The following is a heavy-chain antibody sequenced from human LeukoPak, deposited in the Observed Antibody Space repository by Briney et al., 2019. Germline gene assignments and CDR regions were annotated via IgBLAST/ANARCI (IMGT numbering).Heavy chain of an antibody. J-gene: IGHJ4*02. CDR1: GFTFSDYY. CDR2: ISSSGSTI. D-gene: IGHD3-22*01. CDR3: TRGYDSSGYPADY. V-gene: IGHV3-11*01. Sequence: GESLRLSCPASGFTFSDYYMSWIRQAPGKGLEWVSYISSSGSTIYYADSVKGRFTISRDNAKNSLYLQMNSLRAEDTAVYYCTRGYDSSGYPADYWGQGTLVTVSS.